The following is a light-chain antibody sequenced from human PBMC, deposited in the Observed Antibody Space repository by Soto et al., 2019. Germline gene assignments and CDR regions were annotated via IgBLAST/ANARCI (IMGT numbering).Light chain of an antibody. CDR3: TSYVGSDIWV. CDR2: EVS. CDR1: SSDVGAYKY. Sequence: QSALTQPPSASGSPGQSVTISCTGTSSDVGAYKYVSWYQQYPGKAPKLMIYEVSKRPSGVPARFSGSKSGNTASLTVSGLQSEDVADYYCTSYVGSDIWVFGGGTKLTVL. V-gene: IGLV2-8*01. J-gene: IGLJ3*02.